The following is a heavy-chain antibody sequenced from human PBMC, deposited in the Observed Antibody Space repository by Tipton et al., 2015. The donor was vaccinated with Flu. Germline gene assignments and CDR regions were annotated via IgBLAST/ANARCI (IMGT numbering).Heavy chain of an antibody. CDR1: GFNLSSYE. J-gene: IGHJ3*02. CDR2: ISSSGNTK. V-gene: IGHV3-48*03. Sequence: SLRLSCSASGFNLSSYEMNWVRQAPGKGLEWLSYISSSGNTKYYVDSVKGRFTISRDNAKNSVYLQMNSLRAEDTAVYYCASFPSSGSLPYGIWGQGTAVTVSS. CDR3: ASFPSSGSLPYGI. D-gene: IGHD6-19*01.